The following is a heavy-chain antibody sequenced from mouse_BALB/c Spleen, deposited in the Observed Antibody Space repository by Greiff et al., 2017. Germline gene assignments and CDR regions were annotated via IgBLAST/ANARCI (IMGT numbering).Heavy chain of an antibody. J-gene: IGHJ3*01. CDR1: GFTFSSFG. V-gene: IGHV5-17*02. CDR2: ISSGSSTI. Sequence: EVKLVESGGGLVQPGGSRKLSCAASGFTFSSFGMHWVRQAPEKGLEWVAYISSGSSTIYYADTVKGRFTISRDNPKNTLFLQMTRLRSEDTAMYYCAELGRAYWGQGTLVTVSA. CDR3: AELGRAY. D-gene: IGHD4-1*01.